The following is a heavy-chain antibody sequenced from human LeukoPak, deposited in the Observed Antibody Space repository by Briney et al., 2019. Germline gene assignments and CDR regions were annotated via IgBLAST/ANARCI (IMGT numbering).Heavy chain of an antibody. CDR3: AKDVGVVVAATPDY. D-gene: IGHD2-15*01. CDR2: ISGSGGST. V-gene: IGHV3-23*01. Sequence: GGSLRLSCAASGFTFSSYAMSWVRQAPGKGLEWVSVISGSGGSTYYADSVKGRFTISRDNSKNTLYLQMNSLRPEDTALYYCAKDVGVVVAATPDYWRQGTLVTVPS. J-gene: IGHJ4*02. CDR1: GFTFSSYA.